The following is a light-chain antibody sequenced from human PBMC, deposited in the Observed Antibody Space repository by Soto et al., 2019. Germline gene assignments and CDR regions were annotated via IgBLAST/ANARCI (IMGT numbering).Light chain of an antibody. J-gene: IGKJ1*01. CDR3: QQYNNWPRT. V-gene: IGKV3-15*01. CDR2: GAS. Sequence: EIVMTQSPATLSVSPGERATLSCRASQSVSSNLAWYQQKPGQAPRLLIYGASTRATGIPARFSGSGSGKEFNFTISSLQSEDFAVYYCQQYNNWPRTFGQGTKVDIK. CDR1: QSVSSN.